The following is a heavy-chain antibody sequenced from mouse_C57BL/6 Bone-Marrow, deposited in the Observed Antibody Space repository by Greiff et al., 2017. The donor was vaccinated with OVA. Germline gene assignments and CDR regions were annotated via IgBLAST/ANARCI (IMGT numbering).Heavy chain of an antibody. CDR1: GFSLTSYG. D-gene: IGHD2-4*01. Sequence: QVQLKQSGPGLVQPSQSLSITCTVSGFSLTSYGVHWVRQSPGKGLEWLGVIWRGGSTDYNAAFMSRLSITKDNSKSQVFFKMNRLQADDTAIYYCAKGEDIYYDFYYAMDYWGQGTSVTVSS. CDR2: IWRGGST. J-gene: IGHJ4*01. CDR3: AKGEDIYYDFYYAMDY. V-gene: IGHV2-5*01.